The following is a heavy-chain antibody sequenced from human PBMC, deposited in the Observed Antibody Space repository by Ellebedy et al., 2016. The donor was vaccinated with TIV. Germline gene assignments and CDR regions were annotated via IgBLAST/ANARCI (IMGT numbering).Heavy chain of an antibody. J-gene: IGHJ6*02. CDR3: ARDGQGSYYVRGYYYYYGMDV. CDR2: ISSSSSTI. CDR1: GFTFSSYG. D-gene: IGHD1-26*01. Sequence: GESLKISXAASGFTFSSYGMNWVRQAPGKGLEWVSYISSSSSTIYYADSVKGRFTISRDNAKNSLYLQMNSLRDEDTAVYYCARDGQGSYYVRGYYYYYGMDVWGQGTTVTVSS. V-gene: IGHV3-48*02.